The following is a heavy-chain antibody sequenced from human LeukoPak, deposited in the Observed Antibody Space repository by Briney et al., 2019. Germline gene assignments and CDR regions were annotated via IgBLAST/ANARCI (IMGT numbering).Heavy chain of an antibody. J-gene: IGHJ6*04. CDR2: IIPIFGTA. Sequence: GASVKVSCKDSGGTFSSYAISWVRQAPGQGLEWMGGIIPIFGTANYAQKFQGRVTITADESTSTAYMELSSLRSEDTAVYYCASSRGCSSTSCYVGGGWYYYYGMDVWGKGTTVTVSS. CDR3: ASSRGCSSTSCYVGGGWYYYYGMDV. V-gene: IGHV1-69*13. CDR1: GGTFSSYA. D-gene: IGHD2-2*01.